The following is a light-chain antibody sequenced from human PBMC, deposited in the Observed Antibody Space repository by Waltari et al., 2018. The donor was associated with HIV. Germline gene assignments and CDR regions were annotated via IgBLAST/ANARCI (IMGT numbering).Light chain of an antibody. V-gene: IGLV2-23*01. CDR1: SRDVGNYNL. Sequence: QSALTQPASVSGSPGQSITISCTGTSRDVGNYNLVSWYQQYPGKAPKLMIYEAVKRPSGVSNRISASKSGNTASLTISGLQAEDEADYYCCSYGGSSTWVFGGGTKLTVL. CDR2: EAV. J-gene: IGLJ3*02. CDR3: CSYGGSSTWV.